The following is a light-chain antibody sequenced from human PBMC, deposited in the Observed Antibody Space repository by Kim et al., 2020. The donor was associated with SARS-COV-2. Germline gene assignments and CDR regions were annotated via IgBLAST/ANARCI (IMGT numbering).Light chain of an antibody. V-gene: IGKV3-15*01. CDR1: QSGSTN. CDR2: GTS. CDR3: QQYNRWPPYI. J-gene: IGKJ2*01. Sequence: GSPGESATLSCSTSQSGSTNLAWYQQKPGQAPRLLIYGTSTRATGIPPRFSGSGSGTEFTLTISSLQSEDFAIYYCQQYNRWPPYIFGQGTKLEI.